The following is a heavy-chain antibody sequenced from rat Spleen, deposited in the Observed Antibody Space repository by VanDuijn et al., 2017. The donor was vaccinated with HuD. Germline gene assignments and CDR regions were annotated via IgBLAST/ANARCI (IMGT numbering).Heavy chain of an antibody. CDR2: IIYDGSST. CDR3: ATLPILHNSGFDY. CDR1: GFTFSDYN. Sequence: EVQLVESGGGLVQPGRSLKLSCAASGFTFSDYNMAWVRQAPKKGLEWVATIIYDGSSTYYRDSVKGRFTISRDNAKSTLYLQMDSLRSEDTATYYCATLPILHNSGFDYWGQGVMVTVSS. D-gene: IGHD4-3*01. V-gene: IGHV5-7*01. J-gene: IGHJ2*01.